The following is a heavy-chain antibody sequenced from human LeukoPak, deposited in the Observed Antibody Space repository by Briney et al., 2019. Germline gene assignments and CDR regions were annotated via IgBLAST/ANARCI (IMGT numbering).Heavy chain of an antibody. CDR1: GVTFSSYG. CDR3: AKHSGSYFIYYVDS. V-gene: IGHV3-23*01. D-gene: IGHD1-26*01. CDR2: ISGSAYNT. J-gene: IGHJ4*02. Sequence: PGGSLRLSCAASGVTFSSYGMSWGRQAPGKGLEWVSTISGSAYNTYYADSVKGRFTVSRDNSANTLYLQMNSLRADDTALYYCAKHSGSYFIYYVDSWGQGTLVTVSS.